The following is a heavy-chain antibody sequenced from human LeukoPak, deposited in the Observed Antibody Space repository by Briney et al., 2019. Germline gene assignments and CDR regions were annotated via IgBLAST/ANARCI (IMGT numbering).Heavy chain of an antibody. CDR1: GFTFSSYE. V-gene: IGHV3-74*01. D-gene: IGHD5-24*01. Sequence: GGSLRLSCAASGFTFSSYEMNWVRQAPGKGLVWVSRINSDGSSTSYADSVKGRFTISRDNAKNTLYLQMNSLRAEDTAVYYCARDPGDGYNPDYWGQGTLVTVSS. J-gene: IGHJ4*02. CDR3: ARDPGDGYNPDY. CDR2: INSDGSST.